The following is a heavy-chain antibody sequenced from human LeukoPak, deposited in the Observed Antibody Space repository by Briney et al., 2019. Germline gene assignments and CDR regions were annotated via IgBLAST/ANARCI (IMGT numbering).Heavy chain of an antibody. CDR3: AKDFRIGYSAHFDY. CDR1: GFTFRSHA. D-gene: IGHD2-21*01. V-gene: IGHV3-23*01. CDR2: IYENGGTT. Sequence: GGSLRLSCVGSGFTFRSHAMSWVRQAPEKGLEFVSGIYENGGTTYYADSVKGRFSISRDNSKNTLYLQMDSLRGEDTAVYYCAKDFRIGYSAHFDYWGQGALVTVSP. J-gene: IGHJ4*02.